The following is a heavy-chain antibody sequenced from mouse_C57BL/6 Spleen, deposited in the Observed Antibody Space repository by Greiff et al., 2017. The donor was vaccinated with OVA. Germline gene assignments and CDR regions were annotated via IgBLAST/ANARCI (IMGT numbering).Heavy chain of an antibody. D-gene: IGHD3-1*01. Sequence: QVQLQQPGAELVKPGASVKMSCKASGYTFTDHTIHWMKQRPEQGLEWIGYVYPRDGSTKYNEKFKGKATLTADKSSSTAYMQLNSLTSEDSAVYFCARRGLYYFDYWGQGTTLTVSS. CDR2: VYPRDGST. CDR3: ARRGLYYFDY. CDR1: GYTFTDHT. J-gene: IGHJ2*01. V-gene: IGHV1-78*01.